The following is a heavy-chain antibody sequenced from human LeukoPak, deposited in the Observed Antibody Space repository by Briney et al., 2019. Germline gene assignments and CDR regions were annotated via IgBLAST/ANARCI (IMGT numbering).Heavy chain of an antibody. CDR2: INHSGST. V-gene: IGHV4-34*01. CDR1: GGSFSGYY. J-gene: IGHJ4*02. CDR3: ARSPSYMNGRFDY. D-gene: IGHD1-14*01. Sequence: SETLSLTCAIYGGSFSGYYWSWIRQPPGKGLEWIAEINHSGSTTYNPSLKSRVTISVDTSKNQFSLKLSSVTAADTAVYYCARSPSYMNGRFDYWGQGTLVTVSP.